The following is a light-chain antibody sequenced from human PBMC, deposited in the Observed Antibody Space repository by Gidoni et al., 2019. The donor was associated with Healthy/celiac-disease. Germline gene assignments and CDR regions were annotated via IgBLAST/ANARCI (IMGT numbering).Light chain of an antibody. V-gene: IGKV3-20*01. J-gene: IGKJ2*01. CDR3: QQYGSSPYT. Sequence: EIVFTQSPGTLSLSPGERATLSCSASQSVSSSYLAWYQQKPGQAPRLLIYGASSRATGIPDRFSGSGSGTDFTLTISRLEPEDFAVYYCQQYGSSPYTFXQXTKLEIK. CDR1: QSVSSSY. CDR2: GAS.